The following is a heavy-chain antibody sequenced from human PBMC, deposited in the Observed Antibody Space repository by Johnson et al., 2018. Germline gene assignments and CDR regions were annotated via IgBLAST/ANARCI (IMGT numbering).Heavy chain of an antibody. D-gene: IGHD6-25*01. CDR1: GFTFDDYA. V-gene: IGHV3-9*01. CDR3: ARGRRRALVGYMDV. Sequence: VQLVQSGGGLVKPGGSLRLSCAASGFTFDDYAMHWVRQAPGKGLEWVSGISWNSATMDYADSVKGRFTISRDNAKKSLYLVMNSLRAEDTALYHCARGRRRALVGYMDVWGQGTTVIVSS. CDR2: ISWNSATM. J-gene: IGHJ6*02.